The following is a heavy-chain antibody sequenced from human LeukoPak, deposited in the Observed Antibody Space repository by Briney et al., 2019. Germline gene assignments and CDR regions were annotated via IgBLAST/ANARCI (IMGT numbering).Heavy chain of an antibody. D-gene: IGHD7-27*01. CDR1: GFTFSSYW. CDR3: ARGFWGVGDWYFDL. CDR2: IHSDGTST. Sequence: GGSLRLSCAASGFTFSSYWMHWVRQAPGKGLVWVSRIHSDGTSTTYADSVKGRFTISRDNAKNTLYLQMNGLRAEDTALYYCARGFWGVGDWYFDLWGRGTLLTVSS. V-gene: IGHV3-74*01. J-gene: IGHJ2*01.